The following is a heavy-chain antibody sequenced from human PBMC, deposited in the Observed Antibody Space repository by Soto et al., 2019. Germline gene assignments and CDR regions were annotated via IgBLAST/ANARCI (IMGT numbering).Heavy chain of an antibody. D-gene: IGHD3-10*01. CDR1: GFTFSSYL. J-gene: IGHJ6*03. CDR2: IDPDGIAK. Sequence: EVQLVESGGGLVQPGGSLRLTCAASGFTFSSYLMSWVRQAPGKGLEWVANIDPDGIAKNYVDSVKGRFTISRDNAKNSLYLEMNSLRAEDTAIYYWTKVEFRDQYTDRDVWGNGTTVTVSS. CDR3: TKVEFRDQYTDRDV. V-gene: IGHV3-7*01.